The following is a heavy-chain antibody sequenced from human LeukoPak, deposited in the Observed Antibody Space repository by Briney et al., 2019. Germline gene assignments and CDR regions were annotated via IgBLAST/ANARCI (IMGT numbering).Heavy chain of an antibody. CDR1: GXTFSSNA. CDR2: ISYDGGNT. D-gene: IGHD1-1*01. V-gene: IGHV3-30-3*01. J-gene: IGHJ4*02. Sequence: PGGSLRLSCAASGXTFSSNAIHWVRQAPGKGLEWVAEISYDGGNTYYADSVKGRFTISRDNSKNTLYLQMNSLRAEDTAVYYCAKEGTGIHFDYWGQGTLVTVSS. CDR3: AKEGTGIHFDY.